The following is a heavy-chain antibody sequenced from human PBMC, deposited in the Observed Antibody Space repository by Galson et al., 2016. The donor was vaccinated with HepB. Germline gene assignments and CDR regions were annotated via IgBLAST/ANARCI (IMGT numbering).Heavy chain of an antibody. CDR2: IIPIFGTT. J-gene: IGHJ6*02. CDR1: GGTFSNYA. D-gene: IGHD6-19*01. CDR3: ARQPRIAVAGTFYYGMDV. V-gene: IGHV1-69*13. Sequence: SVKVSCKASGGTFSNYAISWVRQAPGQGLEWMGGIIPIFGTTNYAQKFQGRVTITADEFTSTAYMELSSLRSEDTAMYYCARQPRIAVAGTFYYGMDVWGQGTTGTVSS.